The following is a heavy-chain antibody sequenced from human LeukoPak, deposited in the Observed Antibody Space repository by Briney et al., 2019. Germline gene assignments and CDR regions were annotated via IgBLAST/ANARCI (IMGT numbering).Heavy chain of an antibody. CDR1: GFTFDDYT. V-gene: IGHV3-43*01. J-gene: IGHJ4*02. CDR2: ISWDGTII. CDR3: AKGRGYSYSGGYFSYYFDY. Sequence: QPGGSLRLSCAAPGFTFDDYTMHWVRQAPGKGLEWVSLISWDGTIISYADSVKGRFTISRDNRKNSLSLQMKSLRIEDTALYHCAKGRGYSYSGGYFSYYFDYWGQGTLVTVSS. D-gene: IGHD3-22*01.